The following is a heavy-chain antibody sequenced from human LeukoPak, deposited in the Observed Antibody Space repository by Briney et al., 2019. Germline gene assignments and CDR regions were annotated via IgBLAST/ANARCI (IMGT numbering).Heavy chain of an antibody. CDR1: GYSISSGYY. V-gene: IGHV4-38-2*02. CDR2: IYHSGST. D-gene: IGHD6-13*01. CDR3: ARVRDSSWGY. J-gene: IGHJ4*02. Sequence: SETLSLTCTVSGYSISSGYYWGWIRQPPGKGLEWIGSIYHSGSTYYNPSLKSRVTISVDTSKNQFSLKLSSVTAADTAVYYCARVRDSSWGYWGQGTLVTVSS.